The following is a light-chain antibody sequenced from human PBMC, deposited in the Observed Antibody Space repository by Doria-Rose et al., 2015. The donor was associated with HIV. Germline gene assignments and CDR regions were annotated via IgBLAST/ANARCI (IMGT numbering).Light chain of an antibody. V-gene: IGKV1-8*01. CDR3: QQYYSYPRA. CDR2: AAS. J-gene: IGKJ5*01. Sequence: TQSPSSFSASTGDRVTITCRASQGISSYLAWYQQKPGKAPNLLIYAASTLQSGVPSRFGGSGSGTDFTLTISCLQSEDFATYYCQQYYSYPRAFSQGTRLEIK. CDR1: QGISSY.